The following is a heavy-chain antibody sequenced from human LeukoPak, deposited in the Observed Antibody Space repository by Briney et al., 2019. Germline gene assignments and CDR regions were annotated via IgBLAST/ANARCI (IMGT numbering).Heavy chain of an antibody. D-gene: IGHD1-1*01. Sequence: SETLSLTCTVPAGSISSSNYYWGWIRQAPGKGLEWIGTIYYSGSTYYKPSLKSRVTISVDTSENQFSLGLSSVSAADTAVYYCARGTGEVGTITDAFDIWGQGTMVTVSS. CDR1: AGSISSSNYY. CDR2: IYYSGST. V-gene: IGHV4-39*01. CDR3: ARGTGEVGTITDAFDI. J-gene: IGHJ3*02.